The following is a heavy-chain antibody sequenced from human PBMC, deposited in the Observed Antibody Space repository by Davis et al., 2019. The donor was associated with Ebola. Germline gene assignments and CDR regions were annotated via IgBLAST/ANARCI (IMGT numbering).Heavy chain of an antibody. D-gene: IGHD2-15*01. CDR1: GYTFTSYG. J-gene: IGHJ4*02. CDR2: IIPIFGTA. Sequence: SVKVSCKASGYTFTSYGISWVRQAPGQGLKWMGGIIPIFGTANYAQKFQGRVTITADESTSTAYMELSSLRSEDTAVYYCARDTGSYYFDYWGQGTLVTVSS. CDR3: ARDTGSYYFDY. V-gene: IGHV1-69*13.